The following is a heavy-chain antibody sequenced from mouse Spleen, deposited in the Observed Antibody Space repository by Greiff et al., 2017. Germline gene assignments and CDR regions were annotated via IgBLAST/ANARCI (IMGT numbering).Heavy chain of an antibody. CDR3: ARAPYYYGSSGWFAY. CDR1: GFTFTDYY. D-gene: IGHD1-1*01. V-gene: IGHV7-3*02. J-gene: IGHJ3*01. Sequence: EVKVVESGGGLVQPGGSLRLSCATSGFTFTDYYMSWVRQPPGKALEWLGFIRNKANGYTTEYSASVKGRFTISRDNSQSILYLQMNTLRAEDSATYYCARAPYYYGSSGWFAYWGQGTLVTVSA. CDR2: IRNKANGYTT.